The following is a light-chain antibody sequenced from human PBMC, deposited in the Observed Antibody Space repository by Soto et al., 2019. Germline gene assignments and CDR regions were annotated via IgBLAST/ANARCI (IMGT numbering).Light chain of an antibody. CDR1: SSDVGGSNY. CDR3: GSYSSSSTLYV. V-gene: IGLV2-14*03. J-gene: IGLJ1*01. CDR2: DVS. Sequence: QSALTQPASVSGSPGQSITISCTGASSDVGGSNYVSWYQQHPGKAPKLMIYDVSNRPSGVSNRFSGSKSGNTASLTISGLHAEDEADYYCGSYSSSSTLYVFGTGTKLTVL.